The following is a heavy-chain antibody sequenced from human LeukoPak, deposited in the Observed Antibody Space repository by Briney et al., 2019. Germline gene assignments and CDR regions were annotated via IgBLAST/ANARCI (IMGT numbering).Heavy chain of an antibody. CDR1: GFTFSNYS. V-gene: IGHV3-23*01. CDR2: ISGSGGST. Sequence: GGSLRLSCAASGFTFSNYSMSWVRQAPGKGLEWVSGISGSGGSTYYADSVKGRFTISRDNSRNTLYLQMNSLRAEDTAVYYCAKDSSAYYYLSNYFDYWGQGTLVTVSS. CDR3: AKDSSAYYYLSNYFDY. J-gene: IGHJ4*02. D-gene: IGHD3-22*01.